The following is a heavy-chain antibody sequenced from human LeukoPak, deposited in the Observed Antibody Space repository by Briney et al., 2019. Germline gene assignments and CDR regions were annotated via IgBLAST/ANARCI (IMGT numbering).Heavy chain of an antibody. J-gene: IGHJ4*02. CDR1: GFTVSSNY. V-gene: IGHV3-66*02. Sequence: QAGGSLKLSCAASGFTVSSNYMSWVRQAPGKGLEWVSVIYSGGSTYYADSVKGRFTISRDNSKNTLYLQMNSLRAEDTAVYYCARDPRIFGVGYFDYWGQGTLVTVSS. D-gene: IGHD3-3*01. CDR3: ARDPRIFGVGYFDY. CDR2: IYSGGST.